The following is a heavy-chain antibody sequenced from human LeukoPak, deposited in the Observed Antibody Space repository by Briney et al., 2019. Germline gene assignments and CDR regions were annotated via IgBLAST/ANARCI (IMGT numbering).Heavy chain of an antibody. V-gene: IGHV2-70*11. CDR3: ARIRVGVTMVRGVIADGGWFDP. CDR1: GFSLSTSGMC. Sequence: SGPALVKPTQTLTLTCTFSGFSLSTSGMCVSWIRQPPGKALEWLARIDWDDDKYYSTSLKTRLTISKDTSKNQVVLTMTNMDPVDTATYYCARIRVGVTMVRGVIADGGWFDPWGQGTLVTVSS. CDR2: IDWDDDK. J-gene: IGHJ5*02. D-gene: IGHD3-10*01.